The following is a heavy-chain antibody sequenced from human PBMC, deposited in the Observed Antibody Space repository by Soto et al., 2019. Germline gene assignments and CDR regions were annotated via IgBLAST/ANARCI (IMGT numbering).Heavy chain of an antibody. CDR2: ISAYNGNT. CDR3: ARGPVPYYYGSGSEDY. V-gene: IGHV1-18*04. J-gene: IGHJ4*02. D-gene: IGHD3-10*01. Sequence: QVPLVQSGAEVKKPGASVKVSCKASGYTFTSYGISWVRQAPGQGLEWMGWISAYNGNTNYAQKLQGRVTMTTDTSTSTAYMALRSLRSDDTAVYYCARGPVPYYYGSGSEDYWGQGTLVTVSS. CDR1: GYTFTSYG.